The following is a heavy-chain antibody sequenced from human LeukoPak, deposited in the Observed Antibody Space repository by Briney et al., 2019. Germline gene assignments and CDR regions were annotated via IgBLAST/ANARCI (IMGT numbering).Heavy chain of an antibody. Sequence: ASVKVSCKASGYTFTSYDINWVRQATEQGREWMGWMSPNSGNTGYAQKFQGRVTITRDTSVTTAYMELSNLRSEDTAVYYCVRAPPNWGFNFWGQGTLVTVSS. CDR1: GYTFTSYD. V-gene: IGHV1-8*01. J-gene: IGHJ5*01. CDR2: MSPNSGNT. D-gene: IGHD1-1*01. CDR3: VRAPPNWGFNF.